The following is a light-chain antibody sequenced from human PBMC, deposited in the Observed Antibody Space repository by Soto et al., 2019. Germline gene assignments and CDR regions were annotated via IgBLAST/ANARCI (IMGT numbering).Light chain of an antibody. CDR2: AAS. J-gene: IGKJ2*01. V-gene: IGKV1-39*01. CDR1: QSISSY. CDR3: QQTYSTPYT. Sequence: DIPMTQSPSSLSASVGDRVTITCRASQSISSYLNWYHQKPGKAPKFLIYAASSLQSGVPSRFSGSGSGTDFTLTISSLQPEDFATYYCQQTYSTPYTFGQGTKLEIK.